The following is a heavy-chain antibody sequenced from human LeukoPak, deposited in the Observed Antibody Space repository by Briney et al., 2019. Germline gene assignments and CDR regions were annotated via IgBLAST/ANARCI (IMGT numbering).Heavy chain of an antibody. D-gene: IGHD4-17*01. J-gene: IGHJ4*02. CDR1: GFTFSNYY. Sequence: GGSLRLSCAASGFTFSNYYMSWIRQAPGKGLEWVSFISSGTSYTNYADSVKGRFTISRDNAKNSLYLQMNSLRAEDTAVYYCAKFADYVTDYWGQGTLVTVSS. V-gene: IGHV3-11*03. CDR2: ISSGTSYT. CDR3: AKFADYVTDY.